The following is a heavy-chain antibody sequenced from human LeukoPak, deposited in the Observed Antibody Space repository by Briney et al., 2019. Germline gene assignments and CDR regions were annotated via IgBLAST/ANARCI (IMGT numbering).Heavy chain of an antibody. J-gene: IGHJ4*02. V-gene: IGHV3-13*01. CDR1: GFTFSSYD. CDR2: IGTAVDT. D-gene: IGHD3-10*01. Sequence: GGSLRLSCAASGFTFSSYDMHWVRQATGKGLEWVSAIGTAVDTYYPGSVKGRFTISRENAKNSLYLQMNSLRAGDTAVYYCARGYYGSGSYIFDYWGQGTLVTVSS. CDR3: ARGYYGSGSYIFDY.